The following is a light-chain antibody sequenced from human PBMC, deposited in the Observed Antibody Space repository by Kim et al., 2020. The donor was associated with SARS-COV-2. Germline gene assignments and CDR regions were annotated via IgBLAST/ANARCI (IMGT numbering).Light chain of an antibody. CDR2: DAS. CDR3: QQYDTSPR. V-gene: IGKV3-20*01. Sequence: LSPGERASLSCRASQSVSNNYLAWYQQKPGQAPRLLSYDASSRATGIPDRFSGSGSGTDFTLTISRLEPEDFAVYFCQQYDTSPRFGGGTKVDIK. J-gene: IGKJ4*01. CDR1: QSVSNNY.